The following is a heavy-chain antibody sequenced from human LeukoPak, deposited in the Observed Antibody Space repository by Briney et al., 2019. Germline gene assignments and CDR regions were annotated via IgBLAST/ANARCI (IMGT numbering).Heavy chain of an antibody. J-gene: IGHJ6*03. CDR1: GFTFSSYA. D-gene: IGHD3-10*01. CDR2: ISYDGSNK. Sequence: PGGSLRLSCAASGFTFSSYAMHWVRQAPGKGLEWVAVISYDGSNKYYADSVKGRFTISRDNSKNTLYLQMNSLRAEDTAVYYCAREGLLWFGELPTYYYYYYMDVWGKGTTVTVSS. CDR3: AREGLLWFGELPTYYYYYYMDV. V-gene: IGHV3-30*04.